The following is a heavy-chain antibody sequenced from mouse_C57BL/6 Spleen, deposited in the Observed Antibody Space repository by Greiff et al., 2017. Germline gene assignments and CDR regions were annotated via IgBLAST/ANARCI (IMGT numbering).Heavy chain of an antibody. Sequence: EVQVVESGGGLVKPGGSLKLSCAASGFTFSDYGMHWVRQAPGRGLEWVAYISSGSSTIYYADTVKGRFTISIDNAKNTLFLQMNSLRSEDTAMYYCARWEGSMDYWGQGTSVTVSS. CDR2: ISSGSSTI. CDR3: ARWEGSMDY. V-gene: IGHV5-17*01. CDR1: GFTFSDYG. J-gene: IGHJ4*01. D-gene: IGHD4-1*01.